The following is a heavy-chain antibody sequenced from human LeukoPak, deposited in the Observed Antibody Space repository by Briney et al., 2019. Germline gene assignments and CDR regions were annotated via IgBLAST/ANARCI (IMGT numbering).Heavy chain of an antibody. J-gene: IGHJ6*02. D-gene: IGHD1-26*01. V-gene: IGHV1-69*04. CDR2: IIPILGIA. Sequence: SVKVSCKASGGTFSSYAISWVRQAPGQGLEWMGRIIPILGIANYAQKFQGRVTITADKSTSTAYMELSSLRSEDTAVYYCARDTGGSGNIVGATKYYYGMDVWGQGTTVTVSS. CDR1: GGTFSSYA. CDR3: ARDTGGSGNIVGATKYYYGMDV.